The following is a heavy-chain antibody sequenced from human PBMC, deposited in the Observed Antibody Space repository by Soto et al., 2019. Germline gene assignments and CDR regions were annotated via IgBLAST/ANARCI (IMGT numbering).Heavy chain of an antibody. CDR2: IRSKANSCAT. V-gene: IGHV3-73*01. J-gene: IGHJ5*02. CDR1: GFTFSGSA. CDR3: TRPSKDSSGNWFDP. D-gene: IGHD6-19*01. Sequence: GGSLRLSCAASGFTFSGSAMHWVRQASGKGLEWVGRIRSKANSCATAYAASVKGRFTISRDDSKNTAYLQMNSLKTEDTAVYYCTRPSKDSSGNWFDPWGQGTLVTVSS.